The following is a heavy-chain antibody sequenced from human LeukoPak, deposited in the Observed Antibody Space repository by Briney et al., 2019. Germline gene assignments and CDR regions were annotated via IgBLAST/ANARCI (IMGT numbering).Heavy chain of an antibody. V-gene: IGHV3-23*01. CDR3: ARDMQLST. Sequence: GGSLRLSCAASGFTFSGSAMSWVRQAPGEGLEWVSLISYSGGNSYYTDSVRGRFTISRDNSKDTLFLQMKSLRAEDRDIYYCARDMQLSTWGVGTMVTVS. CDR1: GFTFSGSA. D-gene: IGHD3-16*02. J-gene: IGHJ3*01. CDR2: ISYSGGNS.